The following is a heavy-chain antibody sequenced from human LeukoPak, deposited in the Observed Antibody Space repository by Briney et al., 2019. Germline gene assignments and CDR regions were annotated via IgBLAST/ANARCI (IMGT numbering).Heavy chain of an antibody. D-gene: IGHD4-17*01. CDR3: AKDEGDYGDYSTFDY. V-gene: IGHV3-48*01. J-gene: IGHJ4*02. Sequence: GGSLRLSCAASGFTFSTYTMNWVRQPPGKGLEWVSNIGTSSSTTYYADSVKGRFTISRDNSKNTLYLQMNSLRAEDTAVYYCAKDEGDYGDYSTFDYWGQGTLVTVSS. CDR1: GFTFSTYT. CDR2: IGTSSSTT.